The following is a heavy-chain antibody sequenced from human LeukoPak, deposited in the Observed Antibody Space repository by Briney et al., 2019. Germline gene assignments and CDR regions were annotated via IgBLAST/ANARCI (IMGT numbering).Heavy chain of an antibody. Sequence: GGSLRLSCAASGFTFSSYAMHWVRQAPGKGLEWVAVISYDGSNKYYADSVKGRFTISRDNSKNTLYLQMNSLRAEDTAVYYCARDTGDYWGQGTLVTVFS. CDR1: GFTFSSYA. D-gene: IGHD3-10*01. J-gene: IGHJ4*02. CDR3: ARDTGDY. CDR2: ISYDGSNK. V-gene: IGHV3-30*04.